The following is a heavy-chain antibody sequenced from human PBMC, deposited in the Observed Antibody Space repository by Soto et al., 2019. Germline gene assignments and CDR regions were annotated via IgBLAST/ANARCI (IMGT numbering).Heavy chain of an antibody. Sequence: WASVKVSCKASGYTFTSYDINWVRQATGQGLEWMGWMNPNSGNTGYAQKFQGRVTMTRNTSISTAYMELSSLRSEDTAVYYCARGGVLRYFDWFRPFDYWGQGTLVTVSS. D-gene: IGHD3-9*01. CDR2: MNPNSGNT. CDR1: GYTFTSYD. J-gene: IGHJ4*02. V-gene: IGHV1-8*01. CDR3: ARGGVLRYFDWFRPFDY.